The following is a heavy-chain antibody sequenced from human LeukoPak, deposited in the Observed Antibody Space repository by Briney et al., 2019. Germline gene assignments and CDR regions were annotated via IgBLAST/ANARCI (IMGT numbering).Heavy chain of an antibody. Sequence: SETLSLTCAVDGGSFSGYYWSWIRQPPGKGLEWIGEINHSGSTNYNPSLKSRVSISVDTSKNQFSLKLSSVTAADTAVYYCARSGHDLYSRKYGLDFWGQGTTVTVSS. V-gene: IGHV4-34*01. CDR2: INHSGST. D-gene: IGHD1-26*01. CDR3: ARSGHDLYSRKYGLDF. J-gene: IGHJ6*02. CDR1: GGSFSGYY.